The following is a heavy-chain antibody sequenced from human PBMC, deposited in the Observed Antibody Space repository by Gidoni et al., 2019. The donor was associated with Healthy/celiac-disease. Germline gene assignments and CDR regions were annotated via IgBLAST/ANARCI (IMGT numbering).Heavy chain of an antibody. Sequence: QVQLVESGGGVVRPGRSLRLSCEASGFTFGSYGMQWVRQAPGKVLEWVAIIWYDGSNKYYADSVKGRFTISRDNSKNTLYLQMNSLRAEDTAVYYCARDSDGDYVRYYYGMDVWGQGTTVTVSS. CDR3: ARDSDGDYVRYYYGMDV. D-gene: IGHD4-17*01. CDR2: IWYDGSNK. V-gene: IGHV3-33*01. J-gene: IGHJ6*02. CDR1: GFTFGSYG.